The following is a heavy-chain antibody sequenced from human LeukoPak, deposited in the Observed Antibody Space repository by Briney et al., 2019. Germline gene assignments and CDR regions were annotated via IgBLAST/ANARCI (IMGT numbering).Heavy chain of an antibody. V-gene: IGHV3-30-3*01. CDR1: GFTFSSYA. J-gene: IGHJ3*02. CDR2: ISYDGSNK. D-gene: IGHD3-22*01. CDR3: ARDRDYYDSSGCDMEPTPGDI. Sequence: GRSLRLSCAASGFTFSSYAMHWVRQAPGKGLEWVAVISYDGSNKYYADSVKGRFTISRDNSKNTLYLQMNSLRAEDTAVYYCARDRDYYDSSGCDMEPTPGDIWGQGTMVTVSS.